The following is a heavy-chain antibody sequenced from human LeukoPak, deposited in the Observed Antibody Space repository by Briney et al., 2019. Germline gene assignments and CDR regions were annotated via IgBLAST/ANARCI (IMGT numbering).Heavy chain of an antibody. J-gene: IGHJ4*02. D-gene: IGHD6-25*01. CDR3: TTAPAAVDY. CDR2: IKSVVDGGTR. Sequence: ETLSLTCTVSGGSISSYYWSWVRQAPGKGLEWLGRIKSVVDGGTRDYAAPVKDRFTISRDDSKNTLYLQMNSLKTDDTAVYYCTTAPAAVDYWGQGTLVTVSS. CDR1: GGSISSYY. V-gene: IGHV3-15*01.